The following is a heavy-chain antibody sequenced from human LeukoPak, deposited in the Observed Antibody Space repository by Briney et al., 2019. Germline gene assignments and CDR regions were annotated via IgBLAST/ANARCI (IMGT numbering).Heavy chain of an antibody. CDR3: AKDRNYYGSGSYNWSDP. D-gene: IGHD3-10*01. Sequence: PGGSLRLSCAASGFTFSSYGMSWVRQAPGKGLEWVSGISGSGGSTHYADSVKGRFTISRDNSKNTLYLQMNSLRAEDTAVYYCAKDRNYYGSGSYNWSDPWGQGTLVTVSS. V-gene: IGHV3-23*01. J-gene: IGHJ5*02. CDR1: GFTFSSYG. CDR2: ISGSGGST.